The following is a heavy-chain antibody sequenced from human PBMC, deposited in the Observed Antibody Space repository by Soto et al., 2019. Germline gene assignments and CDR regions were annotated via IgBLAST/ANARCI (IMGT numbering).Heavy chain of an antibody. J-gene: IGHJ4*02. D-gene: IGHD4-17*01. CDR3: ARQLGSTAFDY. CDR2: ISYSGST. V-gene: IGHV4-61*08. CDR1: GAFVSSSDYH. Sequence: QVQLQESGPGLVKPSETLSLTCSVAGAFVSSSDYHWTWIRQSPGKGLEWIGYISYSGSTKYDPSHESRVTKSPDTTNNQFTMNLRSLTAADTATYYCARQLGSTAFDYWGRGTLVTVSS.